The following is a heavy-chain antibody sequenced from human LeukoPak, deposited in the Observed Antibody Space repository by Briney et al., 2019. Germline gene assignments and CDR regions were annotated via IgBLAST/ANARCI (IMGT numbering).Heavy chain of an antibody. CDR3: AILYDSSGYYN. J-gene: IGHJ4*02. Sequence: GRSLRLSCAASGFTFSSYGMHWVRQAPGKGLEWVAVISYDGSDKYYADSVKGRFTISRDNSKNTLYLQMNSLRAEEMAVYYCAILYDSSGYYNWGQGTLVTVSS. V-gene: IGHV3-30*03. CDR1: GFTFSSYG. CDR2: ISYDGSDK. D-gene: IGHD3-22*01.